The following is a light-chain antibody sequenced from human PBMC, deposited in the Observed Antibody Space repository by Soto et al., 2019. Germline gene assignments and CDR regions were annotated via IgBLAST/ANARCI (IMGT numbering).Light chain of an antibody. CDR2: RDN. CDR1: ISNIGTNY. J-gene: IGLJ1*01. Sequence: QSVLTQPPSVSGTPGQRVTISCSGGISNIGTNYVHWFQQLPGTAPKVLSNRDNQRPSGVPDRFSGSKAGTSASLAISGLRSEDESEYYCAACDDTVRSYVFGTGTKLTVL. CDR3: AACDDTVRSYV. V-gene: IGLV1-47*01.